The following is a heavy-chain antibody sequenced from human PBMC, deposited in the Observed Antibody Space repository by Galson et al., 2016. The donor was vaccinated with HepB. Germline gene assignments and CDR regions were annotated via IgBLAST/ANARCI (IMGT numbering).Heavy chain of an antibody. CDR3: ARDRNWDYYFDY. V-gene: IGHV4-59*01. Sequence: SETLSLTCTVSGGSISGYYWSWIRQPPGKGLEWIGYIYYTGTTLYSPSLKSRVTISVDTSKNQFSLKLSSVTAADTAVYYCARDRNWDYYFDYWGQGALVTVSS. D-gene: IGHD1-7*01. CDR2: IYYTGTT. J-gene: IGHJ4*02. CDR1: GGSISGYY.